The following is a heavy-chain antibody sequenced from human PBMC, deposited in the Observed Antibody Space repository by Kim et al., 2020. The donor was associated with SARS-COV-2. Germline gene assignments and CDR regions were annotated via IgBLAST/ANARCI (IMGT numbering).Heavy chain of an antibody. CDR3: AKGVGYYDYVWGSYRYTGRPVYFDY. D-gene: IGHD3-16*02. V-gene: IGHV3-33*06. CDR2: IWYDGSNK. CDR1: GFTFSSYA. J-gene: IGHJ4*02. Sequence: GGSLRLSCAASGFTFSSYAMHWVRQAPGKGLEWVAVIWYDGSNKYYADSVKGRFTISRDNSKNTLYLQMNSLRAEDTAVYYCAKGVGYYDYVWGSYRYTGRPVYFDYWGQGTLVTVSS.